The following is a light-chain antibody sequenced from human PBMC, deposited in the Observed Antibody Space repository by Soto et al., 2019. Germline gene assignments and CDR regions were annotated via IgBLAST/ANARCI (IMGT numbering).Light chain of an antibody. CDR3: QQYSSYPSIT. CDR1: QSISSW. Sequence: DIQMTQSPSTLSASIGDRVAITCRASQSISSWLAWYQQKPGKAPKLLIYKASSLQSGVPSRFSGSRSGTEFTLTISSLQPDDFATYYCQQYSSYPSITLGQGTRLEIK. J-gene: IGKJ5*01. V-gene: IGKV1-5*03. CDR2: KAS.